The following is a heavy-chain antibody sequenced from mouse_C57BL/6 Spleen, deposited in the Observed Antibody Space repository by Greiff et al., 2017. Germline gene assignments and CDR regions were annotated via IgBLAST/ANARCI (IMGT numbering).Heavy chain of an antibody. D-gene: IGHD2-3*01. V-gene: IGHV1-19*01. J-gene: IGHJ2*01. Sequence: VQLQQSGPVLVKPGASVKMSCKASGYTFTDYYMNWVKQSHGKSLEWIGVINPYNGGTSYNQKFKGKATLTVDKSSSTAYMELNSLTSEDSAVYYCARSYGGYPDWGQGNTLTVSS. CDR3: ARSYGGYPD. CDR1: GYTFTDYY. CDR2: INPYNGGT.